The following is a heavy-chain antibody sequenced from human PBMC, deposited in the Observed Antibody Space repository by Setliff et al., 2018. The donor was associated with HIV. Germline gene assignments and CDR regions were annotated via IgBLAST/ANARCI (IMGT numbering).Heavy chain of an antibody. CDR1: GYTFTDFW. J-gene: IGHJ5*02. Sequence: ASVKVSCKLSGYTFTDFWIHWVRQAPGQGLESMGWIDPDKGDTGYAHNFQGRVIMTRDTSTSTVYMELHWLTSDDTAVYYCARGGIGYYDFWSGFYPWGQGTLVTVSS. V-gene: IGHV1-2*02. CDR2: IDPDKGDT. CDR3: ARGGIGYYDFWSGFYP. D-gene: IGHD3-3*01.